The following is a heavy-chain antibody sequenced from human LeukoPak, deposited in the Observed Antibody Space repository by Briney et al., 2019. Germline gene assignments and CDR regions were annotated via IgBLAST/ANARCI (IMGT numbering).Heavy chain of an antibody. V-gene: IGHV3-9*01. CDR3: AKDMSRWSSGWPSFDY. CDR1: GFTFDDYA. D-gene: IGHD6-19*01. Sequence: PGGSLRLSCAASGFTFDDYAMHWVRQAPGKGLELVSGISWNSGSIGYADSVKGRFTISRDNAKNSLYLQMNSLRAEDTALHYCAKDMSRWSSGWPSFDYWGQGTLVTVSS. J-gene: IGHJ4*02. CDR2: ISWNSGSI.